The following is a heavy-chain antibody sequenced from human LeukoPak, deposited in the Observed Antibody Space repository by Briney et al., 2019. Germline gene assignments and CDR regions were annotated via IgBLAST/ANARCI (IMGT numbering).Heavy chain of an antibody. CDR2: IASDGRDK. V-gene: IGHV3-30*02. CDR1: GFTSTSYA. Sequence: PGGSPRPSCAASGFTSTSYAINRVRGAPGPGVRWGAIIASDGRDKRHADSVKGRFTISRDNSKTTLFLQTTRLRRVCTAVYYCAKVLLRIAVYYFDYWGEGTLVTASS. CDR3: AKVLLRIAVYYFDY. J-gene: IGHJ4*02. D-gene: IGHD6-19*01.